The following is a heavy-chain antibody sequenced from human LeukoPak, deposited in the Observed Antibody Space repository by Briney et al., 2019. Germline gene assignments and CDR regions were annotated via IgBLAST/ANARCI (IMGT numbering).Heavy chain of an antibody. V-gene: IGHV4-59*01. J-gene: IGHJ4*02. CDR2: IYYSGST. CDR3: ARYYYDSSGSYYFDY. CDR1: GGSISSYY. D-gene: IGHD3-22*01. Sequence: SETLSLTCTVSGGSISSYYWSWIRQPPGKGLEWIGYIYYSGSTSYNPSLKSRVTISVDTSKNQFSLKLSSVTAADTAVYYCARYYYDSSGSYYFDYWGQGTLVTVSS.